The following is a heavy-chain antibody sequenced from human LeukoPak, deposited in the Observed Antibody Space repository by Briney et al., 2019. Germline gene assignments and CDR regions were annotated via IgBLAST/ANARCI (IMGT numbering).Heavy chain of an antibody. D-gene: IGHD5-24*01. CDR2: IYSGGST. J-gene: IGHJ3*02. Sequence: GGSLRLSCAASGLTVSSNYMSWVRQAPGKGLEWVSVIYSGGSTYYADSVKGRFTISRDNSKNTLYLQMNSLRAEDTAVYYCARVEMATIFAIDIWGQGTLVTVSS. CDR1: GLTVSSNY. CDR3: ARVEMATIFAIDI. V-gene: IGHV3-66*02.